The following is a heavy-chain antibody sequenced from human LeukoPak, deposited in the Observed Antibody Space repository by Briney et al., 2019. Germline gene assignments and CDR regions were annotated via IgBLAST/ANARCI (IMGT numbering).Heavy chain of an antibody. CDR1: GGSISSYY. Sequence: PSETLSLTCTASGGSISSYYWSWIRQPPGKGLEWIGYISYTGSTNYNPSLKSRVTISVDTSKNQFSLKLSSVTAADTAVYYCARDMGKWYFDLWGRGTLVTVSP. CDR3: ARDMGKWYFDL. CDR2: ISYTGST. J-gene: IGHJ2*01. V-gene: IGHV4-59*01. D-gene: IGHD1-26*01.